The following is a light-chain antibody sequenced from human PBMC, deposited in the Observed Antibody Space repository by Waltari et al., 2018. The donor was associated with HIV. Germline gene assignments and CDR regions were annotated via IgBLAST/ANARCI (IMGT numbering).Light chain of an antibody. J-gene: IGLJ2*01. CDR1: ALPKKY. CDR2: KDS. V-gene: IGLV3-16*01. Sequence: SYELTQPPSVSVSLGQMARITCSGEALPKKYAYWYQQKPGQFPVLVIYKDSERPSGIPERFSGSSSGTIVTLTISGVQAEDEAVYHCSSYSGTNTFLFGGGTKVTVL. CDR3: SSYSGTNTFL.